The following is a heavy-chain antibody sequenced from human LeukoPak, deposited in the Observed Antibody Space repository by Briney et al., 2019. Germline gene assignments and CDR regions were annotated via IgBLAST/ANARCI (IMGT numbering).Heavy chain of an antibody. CDR1: GFTFSSYA. CDR2: ISVSGDST. CDR3: AKDIAKHSGSYARMDV. J-gene: IGHJ6*02. Sequence: GGSLRLSCAASGFTFSSYAMSWVRQAPGKGLEWVSVISVSGDSTYYADSVKGRFTISRDNSKNTLYLQMNSLRVEDTAVYFCAKDIAKHSGSYARMDVWGQGTTVTVSS. V-gene: IGHV3-23*01. D-gene: IGHD1-26*01.